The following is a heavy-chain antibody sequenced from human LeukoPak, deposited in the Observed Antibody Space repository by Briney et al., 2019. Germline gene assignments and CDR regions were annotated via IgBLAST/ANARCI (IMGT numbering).Heavy chain of an antibody. Sequence: PGGSLRLSCAASGFTFSSYSMNWVRQAPGKGLEWVSSISSSSSYIYYADSVKGRFTISRNNAKNSLYLQMNSLRAEDTAVYYCARDLVGWELRELDYWGQGTLVTVSS. J-gene: IGHJ4*02. V-gene: IGHV3-21*01. CDR2: ISSSSSYI. CDR3: ARDLVGWELRELDY. CDR1: GFTFSSYS. D-gene: IGHD1-26*01.